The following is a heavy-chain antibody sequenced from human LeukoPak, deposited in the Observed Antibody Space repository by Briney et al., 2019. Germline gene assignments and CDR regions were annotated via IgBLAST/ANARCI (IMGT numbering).Heavy chain of an antibody. Sequence: GESLKTSCQGSGSPFTSLWSGGLGKIPGRGLEWMGIIYPGDTDTRYSPSFQGQVTISAEKSISTAYLQWSSLKATDTAMYYCARLVTGTWDRWGQGTLVTVSS. J-gene: IGHJ4*02. CDR2: IYPGDTDT. D-gene: IGHD1-7*01. V-gene: IGHV5-51*01. CDR3: ARLVTGTWDR. CDR1: GSPFTSLW.